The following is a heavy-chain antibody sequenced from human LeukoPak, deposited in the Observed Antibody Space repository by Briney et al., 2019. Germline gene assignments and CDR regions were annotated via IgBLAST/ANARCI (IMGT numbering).Heavy chain of an antibody. Sequence: ASVKVSCKASGYTFTSYGISWVRQAPGQGLEWMGWISAYNGNTNYAQKLQGRVTMTTDTSTSTAYMELRSLRSDDTAVYYCARRRRSGSSTGCYDYWGQGTLVTVSS. D-gene: IGHD2-2*01. CDR1: GYTFTSYG. V-gene: IGHV1-18*01. J-gene: IGHJ4*02. CDR2: ISAYNGNT. CDR3: ARRRRSGSSTGCYDY.